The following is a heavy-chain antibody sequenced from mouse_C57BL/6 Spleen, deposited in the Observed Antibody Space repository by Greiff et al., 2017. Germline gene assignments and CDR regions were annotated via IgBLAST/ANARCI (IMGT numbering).Heavy chain of an antibody. D-gene: IGHD1-1*01. Sequence: EVQLQQSGPGLVKPSQSLSLTCSVTGYSITSGYYWNWIRQFPGNKLEWMGYISYDGSNNYNPSLKNRISFTRDTSKTQFFLKLNSVTTEDTATYYCARDPDYYGSRNYFDYWGQGTTLTVSS. CDR2: ISYDGSN. CDR3: ARDPDYYGSRNYFDY. J-gene: IGHJ2*01. V-gene: IGHV3-6*01. CDR1: GYSITSGYY.